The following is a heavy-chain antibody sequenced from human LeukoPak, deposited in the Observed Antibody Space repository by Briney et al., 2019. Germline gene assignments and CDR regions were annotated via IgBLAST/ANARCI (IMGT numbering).Heavy chain of an antibody. V-gene: IGHV3-53*04. CDR2: IYSGGST. J-gene: IGHJ4*02. CDR3: ARGRDSSGWPNAFDY. CDR1: GFTFSSYA. Sequence: GGSLRLSCAASGFTFSSYATSWVRQAPGKGLEWVSVIYSGGSTYYADSVKGRFTISRHNSKNTLYLQMNSLRAEDTAVYYCARGRDSSGWPNAFDYWGQGTLVTVSS. D-gene: IGHD6-19*01.